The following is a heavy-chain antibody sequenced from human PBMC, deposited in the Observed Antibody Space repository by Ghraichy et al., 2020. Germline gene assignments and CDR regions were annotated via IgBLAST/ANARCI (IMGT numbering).Heavy chain of an antibody. CDR3: AREEKNYYYYYGMDV. J-gene: IGHJ6*02. CDR1: GYTFSSYA. CDR2: INAGNGNT. V-gene: IGHV1-3*01. Sequence: ASVKVSCKASGYTFSSYAMHWVRQAPGQRLEWMGWINAGNGNTKYSQKFQGRVTITRDTSASTAYMELSSLRSEDTAVYYCAREEKNYYYYYGMDVWGQGTTVTVSS.